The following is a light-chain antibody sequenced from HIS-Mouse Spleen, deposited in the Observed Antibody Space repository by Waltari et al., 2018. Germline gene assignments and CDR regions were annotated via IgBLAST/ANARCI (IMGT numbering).Light chain of an antibody. CDR2: EVS. CDR3: SSYTSSSTWV. Sequence: QSALTQPASVSGSPGQSITISCTGTSSDVGGYNYVSWYQQHPGKAPKRMIYEVSNRPSGVSNRFSGSKSGNTASLTISGLQAEDEADYYCSSYTSSSTWVFGGGTKLT. J-gene: IGLJ3*02. V-gene: IGLV2-14*01. CDR1: SSDVGGYNY.